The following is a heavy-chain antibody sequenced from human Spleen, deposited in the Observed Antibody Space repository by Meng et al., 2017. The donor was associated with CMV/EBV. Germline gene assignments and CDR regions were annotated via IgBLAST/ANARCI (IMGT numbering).Heavy chain of an antibody. J-gene: IGHJ6*02. D-gene: IGHD4-11*01. V-gene: IGHV3-7*01. CDR2: IKQDGSEK. CDR3: ATSYGNYAGAYYYYGMDV. CDR1: GFTFSSYW. Sequence: GGSLRLSCAASGFTFSSYWMSWVRQAPGKGLEWVANIKQDGSEKYYVDSVKGRFTISRDNAKNSLYLQMNSLRAEDTAVYYCATSYGNYAGAYYYYGMDVWGQGTTVTVSS.